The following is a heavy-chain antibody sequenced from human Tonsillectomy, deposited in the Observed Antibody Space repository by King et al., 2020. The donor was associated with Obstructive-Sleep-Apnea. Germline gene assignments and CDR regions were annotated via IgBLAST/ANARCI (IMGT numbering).Heavy chain of an antibody. V-gene: IGHV3-7*01. CDR1: GFTFSSYW. Sequence: VQLVESGGGLVQPGGSLRLSCAASGFTFSSYWMSWVRLPPGKGLEWVANLKQDGSEKYYVDSVKGRFTISRDNAKNSLFLQMNSLRAEDTAVYYCAMTPPITMVRGVISNWFDPWGQGTLVTVSS. J-gene: IGHJ5*02. D-gene: IGHD3-10*01. CDR3: AMTPPITMVRGVISNWFDP. CDR2: LKQDGSEK.